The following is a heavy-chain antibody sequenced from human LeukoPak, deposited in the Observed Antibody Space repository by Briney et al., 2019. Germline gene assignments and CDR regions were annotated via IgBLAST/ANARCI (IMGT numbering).Heavy chain of an antibody. Sequence: PGGSLRLSCAASGFTFSSYAMHWVRQAPGKGLEWVAVISYDGSNKYYADSVKGRFTISRDNSKNTLYLQMNSLRAEDTAVYYCAREMQGIAVAFDYWGQGTLVTVSS. D-gene: IGHD6-19*01. CDR3: AREMQGIAVAFDY. V-gene: IGHV3-30-3*01. CDR2: ISYDGSNK. J-gene: IGHJ4*02. CDR1: GFTFSSYA.